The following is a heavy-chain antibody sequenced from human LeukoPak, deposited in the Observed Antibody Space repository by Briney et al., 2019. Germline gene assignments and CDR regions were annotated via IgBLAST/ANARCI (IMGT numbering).Heavy chain of an antibody. Sequence: SETLSLTCAVYGGSFSGYYWSWIRQPPGKGLEWIWEINNSGSTNYNPSLKSRVTISVDTSKNQFSLKLSSVTAADTAVYYCERGGYCSSTSCRNWFDPWGQGTLVTVSS. CDR3: ERGGYCSSTSCRNWFDP. D-gene: IGHD2-2*01. CDR2: INNSGST. V-gene: IGHV4-34*01. CDR1: GGSFSGYY. J-gene: IGHJ5*02.